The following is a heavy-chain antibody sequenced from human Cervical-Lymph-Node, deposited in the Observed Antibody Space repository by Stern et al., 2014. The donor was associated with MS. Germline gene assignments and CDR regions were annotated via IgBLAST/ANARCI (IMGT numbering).Heavy chain of an antibody. CDR2: ISTGSSYI. CDR3: ARDPRFPGRFDY. CDR1: GFSFSSYS. D-gene: IGHD1-26*01. J-gene: IGHJ4*02. Sequence: VQLMQSGGGLVKPGGSLRLSCAASGFSFSSYSMNWVRQAPGRGLEWVSSISTGSSYILYADSVKGRFTISRDNAKNSLSLQMNSLRAEDTAVYYCARDPRFPGRFDYWGLGTLVTVSS. V-gene: IGHV3-21*01.